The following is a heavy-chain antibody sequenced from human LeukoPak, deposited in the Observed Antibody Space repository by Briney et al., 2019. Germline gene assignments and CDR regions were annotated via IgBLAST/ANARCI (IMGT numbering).Heavy chain of an antibody. D-gene: IGHD3-10*01. Sequence: SGTLSLNCAVSGGSISSSNWGSWVRQPPGKGLEWIGEIYHSGSTNYNPSLKSRVTISVDKSKNQFSLELSSVTAADTAVYYCASSPAGDYYGSGKGAFDIWGQGTMVTVSS. CDR2: IYHSGST. CDR3: ASSPAGDYYGSGKGAFDI. J-gene: IGHJ3*02. V-gene: IGHV4-4*02. CDR1: GGSISSSNW.